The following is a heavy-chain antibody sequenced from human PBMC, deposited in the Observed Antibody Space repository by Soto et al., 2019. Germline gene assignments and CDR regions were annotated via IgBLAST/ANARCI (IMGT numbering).Heavy chain of an antibody. CDR1: GGSFSGYY. D-gene: IGHD2-2*01. CDR3: ARGPAIVVVPAAGYMDV. CDR2: INHSGST. Sequence: PSETLSLTCAVYGGSFSGYYWSWIRQPPGKGLEWIGEINHSGSTNYNPSLKSRVTISVDTSKNQFSLKLSSVTAADTAVYYCARGPAIVVVPAAGYMDVWGKGTTVTVSS. J-gene: IGHJ6*03. V-gene: IGHV4-34*01.